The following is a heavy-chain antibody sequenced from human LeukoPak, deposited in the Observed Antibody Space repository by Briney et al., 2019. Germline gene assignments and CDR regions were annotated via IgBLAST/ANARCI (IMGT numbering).Heavy chain of an antibody. D-gene: IGHD3-9*01. J-gene: IGHJ4*02. V-gene: IGHV3-23*01. CDR2: ISGSGGST. CDR1: GFTFSSYA. Sequence: GGSLRLSCASSGFTFSSYAMSWVRQAPGKGLEWVSAISGSGGSTYYADSVKGRFTISRDNSKNTLYLQMNSLRAEDTAVYYCAKDQYILTGNFDYWGQGTLVTVSS. CDR3: AKDQYILTGNFDY.